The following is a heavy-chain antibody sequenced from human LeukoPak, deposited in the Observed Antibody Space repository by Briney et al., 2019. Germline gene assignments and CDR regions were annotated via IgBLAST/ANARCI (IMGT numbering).Heavy chain of an antibody. D-gene: IGHD1-26*01. V-gene: IGHV4-59*08. CDR3: ARHGSDGTYPLDY. CDR1: GRPIYNYY. CDR2: IYSSGST. Sequence: PSETLSLTCSVSGRPIYNYYWSWIRQPPGKGLEWIGHIYSSGSTTYSPSLKSRVTMSVDMSKYQFSLKLTSVTAADAAVYYCARHGSDGTYPLDYWGQGALVTVSS. J-gene: IGHJ4*02.